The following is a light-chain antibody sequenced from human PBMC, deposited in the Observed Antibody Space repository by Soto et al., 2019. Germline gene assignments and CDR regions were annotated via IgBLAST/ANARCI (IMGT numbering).Light chain of an antibody. CDR2: GAS. CDR1: QDINNC. V-gene: IGKV1-16*01. CDR3: QQYKSYPIT. J-gene: IGKJ5*01. Sequence: DIQMTQSPSSLSASVGDRVTITCRASQDINNCLAWFQQKPGKAPQSLIYGASTLQSAVPSRFIGSGSGTDFTLTISSLQPEDFATYYCQQYKSYPITFVQGTRLEVK.